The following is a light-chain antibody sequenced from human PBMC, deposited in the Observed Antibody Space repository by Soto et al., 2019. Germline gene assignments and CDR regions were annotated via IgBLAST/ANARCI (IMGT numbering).Light chain of an antibody. CDR1: QSVSRF. Sequence: EIVLTQSPATLSLSPGERATLSCRASQSVSRFLAWYQRRPGQAPRLLIYDASNRASDIPARFSGSGSGTDFTLTISILEPEDAGVYYCQQRSNWPPLTFGGGTKVEIK. CDR3: QQRSNWPPLT. CDR2: DAS. V-gene: IGKV3-11*01. J-gene: IGKJ4*01.